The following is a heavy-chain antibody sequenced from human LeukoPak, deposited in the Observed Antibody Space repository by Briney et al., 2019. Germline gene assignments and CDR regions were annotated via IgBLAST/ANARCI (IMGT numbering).Heavy chain of an antibody. CDR1: GGSFSGYY. CDR3: ARGGIVVVPAAIREGAFDI. J-gene: IGHJ3*02. CDR2: IDHSGST. Sequence: SETLSLTCAVYGGSFSGYYWSWLRQPPGKGLEWIGEIDHSGSTNYNPSLKSRVTISVDTSKNQFSLKLSSVTAADTAVYYCARGGIVVVPAAIREGAFDIWGQGTMVTVSS. V-gene: IGHV4-34*01. D-gene: IGHD2-2*02.